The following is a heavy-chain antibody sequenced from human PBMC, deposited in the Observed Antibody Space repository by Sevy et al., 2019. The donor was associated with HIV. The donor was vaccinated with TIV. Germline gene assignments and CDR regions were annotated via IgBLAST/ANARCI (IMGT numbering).Heavy chain of an antibody. CDR3: ATAHLIVTYDYVWGSEPYYFDY. CDR1: GFTFSSYA. V-gene: IGHV3-23*01. Sequence: GGSLRLSCAASGFTFSSYAMSWVRQAPGKGLEWVSAISGSGGSTYYADTVKGRFTISRANSKNRLYLQMNSLRAEDTAVYYCATAHLIVTYDYVWGSEPYYFDYWGQGTLVTVSS. CDR2: ISGSGGST. D-gene: IGHD3-16*01. J-gene: IGHJ4*02.